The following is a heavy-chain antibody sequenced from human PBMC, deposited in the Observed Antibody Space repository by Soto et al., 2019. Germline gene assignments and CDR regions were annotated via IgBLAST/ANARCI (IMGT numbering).Heavy chain of an antibody. Sequence: QVQLQESGPGLVKPSQTLSLTCTVSGGSISSGGYYWSWIRQHPGKGLEGIGYIYYSGSTYYHPSLKRRVTISVDTSKNQFSLKLSSVTAADTALYYCARDRYDYIWGSYRFDYWGQGTLVTVSS. V-gene: IGHV4-31*03. D-gene: IGHD3-16*02. CDR2: IYYSGST. CDR1: GGSISSGGYY. CDR3: ARDRYDYIWGSYRFDY. J-gene: IGHJ4*02.